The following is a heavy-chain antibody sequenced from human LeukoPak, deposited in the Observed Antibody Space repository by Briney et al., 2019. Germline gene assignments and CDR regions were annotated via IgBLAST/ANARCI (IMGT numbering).Heavy chain of an antibody. CDR2: IYYSGST. CDR1: GGSISSSSYY. V-gene: IGHV4-39*01. Sequence: KPSETLSLTCTVSGGSISSSSYYWGWIRQPPGKGLEWIGSIYYSGSTYYNPSLKSRVTISVDTSKNQFSLKLSSVTAADTAVYYCAGAYYYDSSGSEDYFDYWGQGTLVTFSS. J-gene: IGHJ4*02. CDR3: AGAYYYDSSGSEDYFDY. D-gene: IGHD3-22*01.